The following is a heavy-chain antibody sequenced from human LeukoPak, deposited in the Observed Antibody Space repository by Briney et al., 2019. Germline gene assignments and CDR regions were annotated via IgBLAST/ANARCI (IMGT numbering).Heavy chain of an antibody. J-gene: IGHJ3*02. CDR2: INTDGSST. CDR3: ARDNGRSAFDI. V-gene: IGHV3-74*01. CDR1: GFTFSSYW. Sequence: PGGSLRLSCAASGFTFSSYWMHWVRQAPGKGLVWVSRINTDGSSTSYADSVKGRFTISRDNAKNTLYLQMNSLRAEDTAVYYCARDNGRSAFDIWGQGTMVTVSS. D-gene: IGHD2-8*01.